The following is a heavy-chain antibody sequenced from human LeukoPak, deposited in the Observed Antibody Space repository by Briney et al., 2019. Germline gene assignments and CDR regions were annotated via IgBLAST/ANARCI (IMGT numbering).Heavy chain of an antibody. Sequence: SETLSLTCTVSGGSISSYYWSWIRQPPGKGLEWIGYIFYSGSTNYNPSLRSRVTISVDTSKNQFSLQLTSVTAADTALYFCARHTSNSWSYFDLWGQGALVTVSS. CDR2: IFYSGST. V-gene: IGHV4-59*08. D-gene: IGHD6-13*01. CDR3: ARHTSNSWSYFDL. J-gene: IGHJ4*02. CDR1: GGSISSYY.